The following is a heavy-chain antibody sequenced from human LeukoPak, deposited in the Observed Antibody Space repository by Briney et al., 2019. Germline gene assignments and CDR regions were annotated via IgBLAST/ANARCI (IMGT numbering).Heavy chain of an antibody. CDR3: ARGGYTYGRVFDY. V-gene: IGHV3-53*01. J-gene: IGHJ4*02. CDR1: GFTVSSNY. CDR2: IYSGGST. Sequence: EGSLRLSCAASGFTVSSNYMSWVRQAPGKGLEWVSVIYSGGSTYYADSVKGQFTISRDSSKNTLYLQMNSLRAEDTAVYYCARGGYTYGRVFDYWGQGTLVTVSS. D-gene: IGHD5-18*01.